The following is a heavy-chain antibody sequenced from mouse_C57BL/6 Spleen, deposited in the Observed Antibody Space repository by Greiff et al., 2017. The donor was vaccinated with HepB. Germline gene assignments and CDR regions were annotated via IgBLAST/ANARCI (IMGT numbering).Heavy chain of an antibody. CDR2: ISSGGSYT. J-gene: IGHJ4*01. CDR3: ARRKFITTVVGAMDY. V-gene: IGHV5-6*02. CDR1: GFTFSSYG. Sequence: EVKLVESGGDLVKPGGSLKLSCAASGFTFSSYGMSWVRQTPDKRLEWVATISSGGSYTYYPDSVKGRFTISRDNAKNTLYLQMSSLKSEDTAMYYCARRKFITTVVGAMDYWGQGTSVTVSS. D-gene: IGHD1-1*01.